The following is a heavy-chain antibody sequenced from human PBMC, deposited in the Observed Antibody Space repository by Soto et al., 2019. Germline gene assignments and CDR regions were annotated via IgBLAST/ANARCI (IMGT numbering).Heavy chain of an antibody. D-gene: IGHD3-9*01. J-gene: IGHJ3*02. CDR2: IHHSGNT. V-gene: IGHV4-31*03. CDR1: GDSITSGNYY. Sequence: QVQLQESGPGLVKPSQTLSLTCIVSGDSITSGNYYWSWIRQPPGKGLEWIGYIHHSGNTYYIPYLNSRLSRSMDTSKNQFSLQLTSVTAADTALYYCARPNDDIFTGLSGFDMWGQGTMVTVSS. CDR3: ARPNDDIFTGLSGFDM.